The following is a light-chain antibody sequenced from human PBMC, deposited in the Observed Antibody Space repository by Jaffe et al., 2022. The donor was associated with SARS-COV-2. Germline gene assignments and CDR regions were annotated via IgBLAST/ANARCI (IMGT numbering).Light chain of an antibody. CDR1: QSVLYSPNNKNY. Sequence: DIVMTQSPDSLAVSLGERATINCKSSQSVLYSPNNKNYLVWYQQKPGQPPKLLIYWASTRESGVPDRFSGSGSGTDFTLTISSLQAEDVAVYYCQQYYTAPITFGQGTRLEIK. J-gene: IGKJ5*01. CDR3: QQYYTAPIT. V-gene: IGKV4-1*01. CDR2: WAS.